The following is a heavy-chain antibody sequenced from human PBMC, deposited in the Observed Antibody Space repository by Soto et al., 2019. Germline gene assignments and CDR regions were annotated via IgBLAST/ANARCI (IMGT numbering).Heavy chain of an antibody. D-gene: IGHD2-15*01. J-gene: IGHJ3*02. CDR1: GYTFTSYA. Sequence: ASVTVSCKASGYTFTSYAMHWVRQAPGQRLEWMGRINASNGKANYAQKFQGRVTITADKSTSTAYMELSSLRSEDTAVYYCAKEAYCSGGSCYLGAFDIWGQGTMVTVSS. CDR3: AKEAYCSGGSCYLGAFDI. V-gene: IGHV1-3*01. CDR2: INASNGKA.